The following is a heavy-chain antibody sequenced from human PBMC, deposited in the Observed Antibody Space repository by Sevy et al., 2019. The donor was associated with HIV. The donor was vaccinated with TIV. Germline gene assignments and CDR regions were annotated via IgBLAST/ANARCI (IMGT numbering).Heavy chain of an antibody. D-gene: IGHD5-12*01. Sequence: SETLSLTCTVSGGSISSGDYYWSWIRQPPGKGLEWIGYIYYSGSTYYNPSLKSRVTISVDTSKNQFSLKLSSVTAADTAVYYCARSRDGYNSYFDYWGQGTLVTVSS. CDR1: GGSISSGDYY. V-gene: IGHV4-30-4*01. J-gene: IGHJ4*02. CDR3: ARSRDGYNSYFDY. CDR2: IYYSGST.